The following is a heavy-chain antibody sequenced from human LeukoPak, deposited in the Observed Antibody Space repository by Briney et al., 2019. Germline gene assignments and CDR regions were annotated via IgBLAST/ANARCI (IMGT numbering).Heavy chain of an antibody. J-gene: IGHJ6*02. CDR1: GGSISSGGYY. CDR2: IYYSGRT. CDR3: ARVNYYGSGSRYYYYGMDV. D-gene: IGHD3-10*01. V-gene: IGHV4-31*03. Sequence: NSSETLSLTCTVSGGSISSGGYYWSWIRRHPGKGLEWIGYIYYSGRTYYNPSLKSRVTISVDTSKNQFSLKLSSVTAADTAVYYCARVNYYGSGSRYYYYGMDVWGQGTTVTVSS.